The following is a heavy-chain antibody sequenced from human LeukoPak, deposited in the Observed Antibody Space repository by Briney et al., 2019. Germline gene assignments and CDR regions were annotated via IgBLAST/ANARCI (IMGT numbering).Heavy chain of an antibody. CDR1: GFTFSTYW. V-gene: IGHV3-7*01. CDR3: ARRASRAFDY. D-gene: IGHD5-12*01. Sequence: GGSLRPSCAASGFTFSTYWMSWVRQAPGKGLEWVASIKQDGSEKSYVDSLKGRFTISRDNAKNSLYLEMNSLRAEDTAVYYCARRASRAFDYWGQGTLVTVSS. J-gene: IGHJ4*02. CDR2: IKQDGSEK.